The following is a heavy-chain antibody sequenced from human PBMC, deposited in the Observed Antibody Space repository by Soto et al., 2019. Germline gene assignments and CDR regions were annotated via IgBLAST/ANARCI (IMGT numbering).Heavy chain of an antibody. CDR1: GFTLSRYW. Sequence: EVQLVESGGGLVQPGGSLRLSCAASGFTLSRYWMSWVRQAPGKGLEWVANINEDGSEKYYVDSVKGRFTISRDNAQNSLYLQMNSLTVDDTAVYYCARKPHPWGQGTLVTVSS. CDR3: ARKPHP. CDR2: INEDGSEK. V-gene: IGHV3-7*01. J-gene: IGHJ5*02.